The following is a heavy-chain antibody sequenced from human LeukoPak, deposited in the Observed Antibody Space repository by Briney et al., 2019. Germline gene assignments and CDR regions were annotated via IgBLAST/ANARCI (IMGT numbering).Heavy chain of an antibody. Sequence: SETLSLTCTVSGGSISSSSSYWGWIRQPPGKGLEWIGSIYYRGSTYYNPSLKSRVTISVDTSKNQFSLKLGSVTAADTAVYYCARRSSSWNAFDIWGRGTMVTVSS. CDR2: IYYRGST. CDR1: GGSISSSSSY. D-gene: IGHD6-6*01. J-gene: IGHJ3*02. CDR3: ARRSSSWNAFDI. V-gene: IGHV4-39*01.